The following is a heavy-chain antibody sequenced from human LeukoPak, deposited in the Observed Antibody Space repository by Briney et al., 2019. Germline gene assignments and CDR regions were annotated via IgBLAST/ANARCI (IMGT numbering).Heavy chain of an antibody. CDR1: EFTFSNYG. Sequence: GGSLRLSCAASEFTFSNYGMTWVRQAPGKGLEWVANIKQDGSEKYYVDSVKGRFTISRDNAKNSLYLQMNSLRAEDTAVYYCASVVAHANDYWGQGTLVTVSS. D-gene: IGHD2-15*01. CDR3: ASVVAHANDY. CDR2: IKQDGSEK. J-gene: IGHJ4*02. V-gene: IGHV3-7*01.